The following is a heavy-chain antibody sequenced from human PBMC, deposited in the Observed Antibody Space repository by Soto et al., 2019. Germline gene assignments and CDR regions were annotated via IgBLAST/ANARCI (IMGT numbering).Heavy chain of an antibody. V-gene: IGHV3-66*01. CDR1: GFTVSSNY. CDR2: IYSGDNT. D-gene: IGHD3-16*01. Sequence: PGGSLRLSCAASGFTVSSNYMSWVRQAPGKGLERVSLIYSGDNTNYADSVKGRFTISRDNSKNTLYLQMNSLRAEDTAVYYCASPGLGYWGQGTLVTVS. CDR3: ASPGLGY. J-gene: IGHJ4*02.